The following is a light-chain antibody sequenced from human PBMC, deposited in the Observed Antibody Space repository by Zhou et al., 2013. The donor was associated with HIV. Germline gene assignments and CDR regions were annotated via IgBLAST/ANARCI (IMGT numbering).Light chain of an antibody. V-gene: IGLV1-40*01. CDR2: SNN. CDR1: SSNIGAGYD. Sequence: QSVLTQPPSVSGAPGQRVTISCTGSSSNIGAGYDVHWYQLLPGTAPKLLIYSNNNRPSGVPDRFSGSKSGTSASLAITGLQAEDEADYYCQSGGVFGGGTKLTV. J-gene: IGLJ2*01. CDR3: QSGGV.